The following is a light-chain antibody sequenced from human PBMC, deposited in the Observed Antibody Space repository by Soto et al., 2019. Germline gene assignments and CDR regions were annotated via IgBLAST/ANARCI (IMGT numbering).Light chain of an antibody. Sequence: QSVLTPPASVSWSPGRLITIPCTGTNSDVGGYNYVSWYQQHPGKAPKLMIYDVSNRPSGVSNRFSGSKSGNTASLTISGLQAEDEADYYCSSYTSSSTNVFGTGTKVTVL. CDR3: SSYTSSSTNV. V-gene: IGLV2-14*01. CDR2: DVS. J-gene: IGLJ1*01. CDR1: NSDVGGYNY.